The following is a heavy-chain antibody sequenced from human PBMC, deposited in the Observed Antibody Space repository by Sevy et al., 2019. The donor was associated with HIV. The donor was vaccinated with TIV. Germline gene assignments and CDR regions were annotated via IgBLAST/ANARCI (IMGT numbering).Heavy chain of an antibody. Sequence: GGSLRLSCKASGFTFGDYAMSWFRQAPGKGLEWVGFIRNKAYDGTTEYAASVKGRFTNSRDDSKSIAYLQMNSLKTEATAVYYCTRDPTEGIAVAGNWYDPWGQGTLVTVSS. D-gene: IGHD6-19*01. V-gene: IGHV3-49*03. CDR2: IRNKAYDGTT. CDR3: TRDPTEGIAVAGNWYDP. J-gene: IGHJ5*02. CDR1: GFTFGDYA.